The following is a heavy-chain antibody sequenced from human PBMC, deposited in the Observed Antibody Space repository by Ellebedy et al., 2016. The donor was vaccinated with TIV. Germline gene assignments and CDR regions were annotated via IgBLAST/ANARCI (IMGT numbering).Heavy chain of an antibody. V-gene: IGHV3-30*01. D-gene: IGHD3-10*01. Sequence: PGGSLRLSCAASGFTFSNYAMHWVRQAPGKGLEWVAGISSDGSDKYYADSVKGRFTISIDNSKNTLYLQMNSLRADDTAVYYCARDRSGVSTPDYYYYYGMDVWGQGTTVTVSS. J-gene: IGHJ6*02. CDR2: ISSDGSDK. CDR3: ARDRSGVSTPDYYYYYGMDV. CDR1: GFTFSNYA.